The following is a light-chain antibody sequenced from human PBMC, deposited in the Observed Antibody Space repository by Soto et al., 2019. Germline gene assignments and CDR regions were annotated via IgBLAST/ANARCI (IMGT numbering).Light chain of an antibody. CDR3: QQVYSPPVT. J-gene: IGKJ4*01. V-gene: IGKV4-1*01. CDR2: WAS. Sequence: DIVMTQSPDSLAVSLGERATINCRSSQSVLYSSNNKNYLAWYQQKPRQPPKLLIYWASTRESGVPDRFSGSGSVKDFTLTISSLQAEDVAGYYCQQVYSPPVTFGGGTKVEIK. CDR1: QSVLYSSNNKNY.